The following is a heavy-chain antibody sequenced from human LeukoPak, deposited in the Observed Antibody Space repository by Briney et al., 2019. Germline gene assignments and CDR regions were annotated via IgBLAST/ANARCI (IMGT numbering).Heavy chain of an antibody. J-gene: IGHJ4*02. Sequence: GASVKVSCKASGGTFSSYAISWVRQAPGQGLEWMGRIIPILGIANYAQKLQGRVTMTTDTSTSTAYMELRSLRSDDTAVYYCARDRVVPAAEGYYFDYWGQGTLVTVSS. CDR1: GGTFSSYA. CDR2: IIPILGIA. V-gene: IGHV1-69*04. D-gene: IGHD2-2*01. CDR3: ARDRVVPAAEGYYFDY.